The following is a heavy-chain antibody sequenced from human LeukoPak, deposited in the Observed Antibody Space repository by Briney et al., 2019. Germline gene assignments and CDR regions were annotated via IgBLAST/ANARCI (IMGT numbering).Heavy chain of an antibody. J-gene: IGHJ5*02. Sequence: SVKVSCKASGYTFTGYYMHWVRQAPGQGLEWMGWINPNSGGTNYAQKFQGRVTMTRDTSISTAYMELSRLRSDDTAVYYCARRYRYDSSGYYYPFDPWGQGTLVTVSS. D-gene: IGHD3-22*01. CDR1: GYTFTGYY. CDR3: ARRYRYDSSGYYYPFDP. V-gene: IGHV1-2*02. CDR2: INPNSGGT.